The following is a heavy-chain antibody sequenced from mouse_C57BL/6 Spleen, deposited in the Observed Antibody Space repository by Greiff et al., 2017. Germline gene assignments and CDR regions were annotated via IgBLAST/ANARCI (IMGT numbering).Heavy chain of an antibody. J-gene: IGHJ4*01. V-gene: IGHV1-54*01. CDR3: ARRGDYGYYYAMDY. D-gene: IGHD1-1*01. CDR1: GYAFTNYL. CDR2: INPGSGGT. Sequence: VKVVESGAELVRPGTSVKVSCKASGYAFTNYLIEWVKQRPGQGLEWIGVINPGSGGTNYNEKFKGKATLTADKSSSTAYMQLSSLTSEDSAVYFCARRGDYGYYYAMDYWGQGTSVTVSS.